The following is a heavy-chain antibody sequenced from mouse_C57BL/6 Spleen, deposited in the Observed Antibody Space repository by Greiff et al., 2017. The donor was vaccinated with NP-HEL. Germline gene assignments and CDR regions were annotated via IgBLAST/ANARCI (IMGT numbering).Heavy chain of an antibody. CDR3: ARLTMVPFAY. CDR2: ISYDGSN. CDR1: GYSITSGYY. V-gene: IGHV3-6*01. Sequence: EVQVVESGPGLVKPSQSLSLTCSVTGYSITSGYYWNWIRQFPGNKLEWMGYISYDGSNNYNPSLKNRISITRDTSKNQFFLKLNSVTTEDTATYYCARLTMVPFAYWGQGTLVTVSA. D-gene: IGHD1-1*02. J-gene: IGHJ3*01.